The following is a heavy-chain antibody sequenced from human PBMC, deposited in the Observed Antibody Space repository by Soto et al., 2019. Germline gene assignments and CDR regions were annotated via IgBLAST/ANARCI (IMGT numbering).Heavy chain of an antibody. Sequence: GGSLRLSCAASGFTFSSYSMNWVRQAPGKGLEWVSSISSSSSYIYYANSVKGRFTISRDNAKNSLYLQMNSLRAEDTAVYYCARDGFSSSLVWGNYYYYYGMDVWGQGTTVTVSS. CDR3: ARDGFSSSLVWGNYYYYYGMDV. D-gene: IGHD6-13*01. CDR1: GFTFSSYS. CDR2: ISSSSSYI. V-gene: IGHV3-21*01. J-gene: IGHJ6*02.